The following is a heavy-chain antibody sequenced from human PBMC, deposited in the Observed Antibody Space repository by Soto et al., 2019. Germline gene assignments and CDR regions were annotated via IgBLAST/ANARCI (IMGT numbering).Heavy chain of an antibody. CDR1: GYTFTSYG. J-gene: IGHJ4*02. Sequence: ASVKVSFMASGYTFTSYGISWLRQAPGQGLEWMGWISAYNGNTNYAQKLQGRVTMTTDTSTSTAYMELRSLRSDDTAVYYCARDSLGPVDYWGQGTLVTVSS. CDR2: ISAYNGNT. D-gene: IGHD7-27*01. CDR3: ARDSLGPVDY. V-gene: IGHV1-18*04.